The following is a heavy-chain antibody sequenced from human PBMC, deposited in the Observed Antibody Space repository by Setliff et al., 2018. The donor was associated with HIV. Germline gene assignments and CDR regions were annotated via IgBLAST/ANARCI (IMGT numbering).Heavy chain of an antibody. J-gene: IGHJ4*02. CDR1: GFPFNEYG. V-gene: IGHV3-33*01. CDR2: VWSDGSNV. Sequence: PGGSLRLSCAASGFPFNEYGMHWVRQAPGKGLEWVAVVWSDGSNVFYGDPVKGRFTISRDNWKNTAYLQMNSLRTEDTAVYYCAREGSYYGGQWGQGTLVTVSS. D-gene: IGHD1-26*01. CDR3: AREGSYYGGQ.